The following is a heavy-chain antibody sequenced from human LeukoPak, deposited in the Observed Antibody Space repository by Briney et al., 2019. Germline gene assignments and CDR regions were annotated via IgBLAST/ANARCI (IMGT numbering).Heavy chain of an antibody. D-gene: IGHD3-22*01. CDR2: INHSGST. CDR3: VRGRMAYYYDSSGYLVDY. Sequence: SETLSLTCAVYGGSFSGYYWSWIRQPPGKGLEWIGEINHSGSTNYNPSLKSRVTISVDTSKNQFSLKLSSVTAADTAVYYCVRGRMAYYYDSSGYLVDYWGQGTLVTVSS. J-gene: IGHJ4*02. CDR1: GGSFSGYY. V-gene: IGHV4-34*01.